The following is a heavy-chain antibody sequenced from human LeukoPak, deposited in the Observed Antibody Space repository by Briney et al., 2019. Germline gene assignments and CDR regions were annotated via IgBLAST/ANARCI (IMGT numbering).Heavy chain of an antibody. D-gene: IGHD3-3*01. Sequence: ASVKVSCKASGYTFTSYYMHWVRQAPGQGLEWMGIINPSGGSTSYAQKFQGRVTMTRDTSTSTVYMELSSLRSEDTAVYYCATSLRFLEWLLHWGQGTLVTVSS. CDR1: GYTFTSYY. V-gene: IGHV1-46*01. CDR3: ATSLRFLEWLLH. CDR2: INPSGGST. J-gene: IGHJ4*02.